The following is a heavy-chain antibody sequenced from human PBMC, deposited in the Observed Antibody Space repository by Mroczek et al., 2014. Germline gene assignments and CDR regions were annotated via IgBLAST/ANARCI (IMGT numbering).Heavy chain of an antibody. CDR1: GFTFSSYG. V-gene: IGHV3-30*18. CDR3: AKGWGLLWFGGGDAFDI. J-gene: IGHJ3*02. D-gene: IGHD3-10*01. CDR2: ISYDGSNK. Sequence: QVQLVQSGGGVVQPGRSLRLSCAASGFTFSSYGMHWVRQAPGKGLEWVAVISYDGSNKYYADSVKGRFTISRDNSKNTLYLQMNSLRAEDTAVYYCAKGWGLLWFGGGDAFDIWGQGTMVTVSS.